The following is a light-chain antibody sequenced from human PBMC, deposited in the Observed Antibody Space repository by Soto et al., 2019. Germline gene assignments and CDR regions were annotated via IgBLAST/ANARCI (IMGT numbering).Light chain of an antibody. CDR2: KAS. Sequence: DLQMTQSPSTLSASVGDRVTITCRASQSISNLLAWYQQKPGKAPNLLIYKASSLESGVPSRFSGSGSGTEFTLTISSLQPDDSATYYCQQYNSYVAFGQGTKVEIK. J-gene: IGKJ1*01. CDR3: QQYNSYVA. V-gene: IGKV1-5*03. CDR1: QSISNL.